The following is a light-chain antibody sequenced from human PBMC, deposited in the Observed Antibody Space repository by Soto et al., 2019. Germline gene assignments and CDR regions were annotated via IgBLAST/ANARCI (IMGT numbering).Light chain of an antibody. J-gene: IGKJ5*01. Sequence: EILFTQSPSTLSLSPGEGVTLSCRASQSVTVNSLAWYQQKPGQAPRLLIYAASTRAAAVPDRFTGSGSGTDCTLTISSLQPEDFATYYCQQLHDYTITFGQGTRLEIK. CDR1: QSVTVNS. CDR2: AAS. V-gene: IGKV3-20*01. CDR3: QQLHDYTIT.